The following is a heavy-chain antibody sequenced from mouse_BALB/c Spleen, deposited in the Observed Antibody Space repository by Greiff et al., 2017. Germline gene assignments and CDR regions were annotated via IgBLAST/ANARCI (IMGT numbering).Heavy chain of an antibody. CDR3: TRRAFITTVVATDAMDY. Sequence: QVQLQQPGAELVKPGASVKLSCKASGYTFTSYYMYWVKQRPGQGLEWIGGINPSNGGTNFNEKFKSKATLTVDKSSSTAYMQLSSLTSEDSAVYDCTRRAFITTVVATDAMDYWGQGTSVTVSS. CDR2: INPSNGGT. CDR1: GYTFTSYY. J-gene: IGHJ4*01. D-gene: IGHD1-1*01. V-gene: IGHV1S81*02.